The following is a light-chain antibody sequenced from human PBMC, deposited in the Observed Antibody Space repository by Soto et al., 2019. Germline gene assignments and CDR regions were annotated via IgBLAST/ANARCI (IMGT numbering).Light chain of an antibody. V-gene: IGKV4-1*01. CDR1: QRVLYSSNNKNY. CDR3: QQYYSTPTWT. Sequence: IVMTPSPDSLAVSLGERANNNFKSNQRVLYSSNNKNYLAWYQQKPGQPPKLLIYWASTRESGVPDRFSGSGSGTDFTLTISSLQAEDVAVYYCQQYYSTPTWTFGQGTKVDIK. CDR2: WAS. J-gene: IGKJ1*01.